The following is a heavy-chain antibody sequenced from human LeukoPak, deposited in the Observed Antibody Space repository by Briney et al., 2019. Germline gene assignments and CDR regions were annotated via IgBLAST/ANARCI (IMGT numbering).Heavy chain of an antibody. D-gene: IGHD3-10*01. Sequence: ASVKVSCKASGGTFSSYDISWVRQAPGQGLEWMGWISAYNGNTNYAQKLQGRVTMTTDASTSTAYMELRSLRSDDTAVYYCARSYYFGSGSYYISDYWGQGTLVTVSS. V-gene: IGHV1-18*01. CDR2: ISAYNGNT. CDR1: GGTFSSYD. J-gene: IGHJ4*02. CDR3: ARSYYFGSGSYYISDY.